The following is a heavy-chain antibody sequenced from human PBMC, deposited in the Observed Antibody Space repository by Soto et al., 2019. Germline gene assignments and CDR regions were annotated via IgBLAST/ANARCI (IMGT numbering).Heavy chain of an antibody. CDR1: GYAFTVYA. CDR3: ARAVAVPADFDY. CDR2: INAGNGNT. J-gene: IGHJ4*02. D-gene: IGHD6-19*01. V-gene: IGHV1-3*01. Sequence: SVKVSCKASGYAFTVYAMHWVRQAPGQRLEWMGWINAGNGNTKYSQKFQGRVTITRDTSASTAYMELSSLRSEDTAVYYCARAVAVPADFDYWGQGTLVTVSS.